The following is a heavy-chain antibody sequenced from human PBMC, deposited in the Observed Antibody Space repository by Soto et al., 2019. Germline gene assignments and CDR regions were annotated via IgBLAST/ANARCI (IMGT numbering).Heavy chain of an antibody. CDR3: AKETIVGAIPPSFLDY. D-gene: IGHD1-26*01. CDR1: GFTFSSYA. Sequence: GGSLRLSCAASGFTFSSYAMSWVRQAPGKGLEWVSAISGSGGSTYYADSVKGRFTISRDNSKNTLYLQMNSLRAEDTAVYYCAKETIVGAIPPSFLDYWGQGTLVTVSS. J-gene: IGHJ4*02. V-gene: IGHV3-23*01. CDR2: ISGSGGST.